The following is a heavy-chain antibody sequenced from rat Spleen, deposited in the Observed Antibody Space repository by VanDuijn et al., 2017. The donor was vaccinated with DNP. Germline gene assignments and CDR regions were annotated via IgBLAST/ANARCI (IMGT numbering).Heavy chain of an antibody. D-gene: IGHD1-6*01. J-gene: IGHJ2*01. Sequence: YWMYWIRQAPGKGLEWVASINTDGTRTYYRASVKGRFTISRDYAKPTLYLQMDSLRSEDTATYYCTRYYDSFDYWGQGVMVTVSS. CDR1: YW. CDR2: INTDGTRT. V-gene: IGHV5-58*01. CDR3: TRYYDSFDY.